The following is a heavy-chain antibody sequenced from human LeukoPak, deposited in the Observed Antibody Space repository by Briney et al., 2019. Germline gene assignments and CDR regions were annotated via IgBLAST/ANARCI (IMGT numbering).Heavy chain of an antibody. CDR3: ARDNWRD. Sequence: GGSLRLSCAASGFTFSNYGMHWVRQAPGKGLEWVAFIRYDGSNEYYADSVKGRFTISRDKSKNTLYLQMNSLRVEDTAVYYCARDNWRDWGQGTLVTVSS. V-gene: IGHV3-30*02. CDR2: IRYDGSNE. CDR1: GFTFSNYG. J-gene: IGHJ4*02.